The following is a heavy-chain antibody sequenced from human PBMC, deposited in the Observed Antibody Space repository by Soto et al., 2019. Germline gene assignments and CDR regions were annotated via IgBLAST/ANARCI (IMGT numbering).Heavy chain of an antibody. CDR1: GYTFSSYA. J-gene: IGHJ4*02. CDR2: INVGYGNT. CDR3: AIDTGDGALDF. V-gene: IGHV1-3*01. D-gene: IGHD7-27*01. Sequence: ASVQVSCKGSGYTFSSYAMHWVRQAAGQRLEWMGWINVGYGNTKSSQKFQDRFTMSRDTSASTAYMELTSLRSEDTAVYYSAIDTGDGALDFWGQGTLVTVSS.